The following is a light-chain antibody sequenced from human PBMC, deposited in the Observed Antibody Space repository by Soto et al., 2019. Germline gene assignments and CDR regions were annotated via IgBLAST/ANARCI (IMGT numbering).Light chain of an antibody. CDR3: QQYHNWPPYT. CDR1: QSVSSR. J-gene: IGKJ2*01. V-gene: IGKV3-15*01. Sequence: EILMTQSPATLSVSPGERATLSCRASQSVSSRLAWYQQKPGQAPRLLMYDVSTRATGIPGRFSGSGSGTEFTITISSLQSEDFAFYYCQQYHNWPPYTFGQGTKLEIK. CDR2: DVS.